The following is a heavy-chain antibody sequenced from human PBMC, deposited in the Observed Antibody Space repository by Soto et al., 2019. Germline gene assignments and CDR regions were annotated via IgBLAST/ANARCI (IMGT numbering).Heavy chain of an antibody. J-gene: IGHJ3*02. CDR2: ISYDGSNK. CDR1: GFTFSSYA. D-gene: IGHD2-21*02. Sequence: PGGSLRLSCAASGFTFSSYAMHWVRQAPDKGLEWVAVISYDGSNKYYADSVKGRFTISRDNSKNTLYLQMNSLRAEDTAVYYCARVHGGNSGGGAFDIWGQGTMVTVSS. CDR3: ARVHGGNSGGGAFDI. V-gene: IGHV3-30-3*01.